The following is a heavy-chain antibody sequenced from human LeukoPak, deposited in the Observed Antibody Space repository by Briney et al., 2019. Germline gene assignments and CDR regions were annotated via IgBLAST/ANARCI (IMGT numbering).Heavy chain of an antibody. Sequence: PGGSLRLSCAASGFTFSSYEMNWVRQAPGKGLEWVSYISSSGSTIYYADSVKGRFTISRDNAKNSLYLQMNSLRAEDTALYYCAKDSSSWYHGWFDPWGQGTLVTVSS. J-gene: IGHJ5*02. CDR3: AKDSSSWYHGWFDP. D-gene: IGHD6-13*01. V-gene: IGHV3-48*03. CDR1: GFTFSSYE. CDR2: ISSSGSTI.